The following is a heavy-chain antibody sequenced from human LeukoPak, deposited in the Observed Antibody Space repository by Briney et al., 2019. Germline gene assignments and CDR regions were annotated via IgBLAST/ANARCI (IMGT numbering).Heavy chain of an antibody. V-gene: IGHV3-21*01. D-gene: IGHD2-2*01. J-gene: IGHJ6*03. CDR3: ARDPRVVVPAYFYYYYMDV. CDR1: GFSFSSYS. CDR2: ISSSGSDM. Sequence: GGSLRLSCAATGFSFSSYSMNWVRLAPGKGLEWVSSISSSGSDMYCADSVRGRFIISRDNARNSLLLQMNSLRAEDTAVYFCARDPRVVVPAYFYYYYMDVWGKGTTVTVSS.